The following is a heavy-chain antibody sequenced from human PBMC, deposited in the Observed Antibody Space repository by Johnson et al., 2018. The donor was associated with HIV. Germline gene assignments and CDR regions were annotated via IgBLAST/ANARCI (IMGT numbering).Heavy chain of an antibody. CDR3: AGDDGGGGDAFDI. J-gene: IGHJ3*02. CDR2: ISSSGSTI. Sequence: VQLVESGGGVVQPGRSLRLSCAASGFTFSSYAMHWVRQAPGKGLEWVSYISSSGSTIYYADSVVKGRFTISRDNAKNSVFLQMNSLRAEATAVYYCAGDDGGGGDAFDIWGQGTMVTVSS. D-gene: IGHD2-15*01. V-gene: IGHV3-48*04. CDR1: GFTFSSYA.